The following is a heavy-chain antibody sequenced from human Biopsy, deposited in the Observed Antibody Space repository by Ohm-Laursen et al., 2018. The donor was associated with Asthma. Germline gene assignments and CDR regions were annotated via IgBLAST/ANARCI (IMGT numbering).Heavy chain of an antibody. CDR2: ISDYLENP. V-gene: IGHV1-18*04. D-gene: IGHD2-2*01. CDR3: ARTYCTLNTCYASFDH. J-gene: IGHJ4*02. Sequence: ASVKVCCKASGYSFELNGMSWVRQRPGQGLEWMGWISDYLENPNYAQKFQGRVNMTYDRSTNTAYMELKSLRTDDTAVYFCARTYCTLNTCYASFDHWGQGTLVAVSS. CDR1: GYSFELNG.